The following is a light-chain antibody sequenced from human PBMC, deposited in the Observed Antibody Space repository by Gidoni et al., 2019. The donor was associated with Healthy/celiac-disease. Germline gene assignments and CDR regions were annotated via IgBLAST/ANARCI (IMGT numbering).Light chain of an antibody. CDR1: KLGDKY. J-gene: IGLJ2*01. Sequence: SYDLTQPPSVSVSPGQTASITCSGDKLGDKYACWYQQKPGIPERFSGSNSGNTATLTISGTQAMDEADYYCQAWDSSTADVVFGGGTKLTVL. CDR3: QAWDSSTADVV. V-gene: IGLV3-1*01.